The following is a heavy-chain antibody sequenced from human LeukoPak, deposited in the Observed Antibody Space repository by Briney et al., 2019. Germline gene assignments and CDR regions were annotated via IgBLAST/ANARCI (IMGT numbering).Heavy chain of an antibody. CDR1: GGSISSYY. J-gene: IGHJ3*02. CDR3: ARGPYSYDSSGAFDI. Sequence: SETLSLTCTVSGGSISSYYWSWIRQPPGKGLEWIGYIYYSGSTNYNPSLRSRVTISVDTSKDQFSLKLSSVTAADTAVYFCARGPYSYDSSGAFDIWGQGTMVTVSS. CDR2: IYYSGST. D-gene: IGHD3-22*01. V-gene: IGHV4-59*08.